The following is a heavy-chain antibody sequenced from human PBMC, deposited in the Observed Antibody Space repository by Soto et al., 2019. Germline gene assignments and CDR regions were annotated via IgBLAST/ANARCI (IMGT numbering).Heavy chain of an antibody. CDR2: ISGYNGKT. V-gene: IGHV1-18*04. J-gene: IGHJ6*02. CDR3: AVVGTTTVVTVWGKDV. D-gene: IGHD4-17*01. CDR1: GYTFTSYG. Sequence: ASVNVSCKASGYTFTSYGISWVRQAPGQGLAWMGWISGYNGKTKYAQKVQGRVTMTTDTSTSTVYMELRSLRSDDTAIYYCAVVGTTTVVTVWGKDVWGQGTTVTVSS.